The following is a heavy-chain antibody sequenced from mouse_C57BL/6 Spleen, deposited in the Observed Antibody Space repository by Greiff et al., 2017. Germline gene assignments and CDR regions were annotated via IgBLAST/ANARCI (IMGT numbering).Heavy chain of an antibody. V-gene: IGHV5-16*01. CDR1: GFTFSDYY. D-gene: IGHD1-1*01. CDR3: ARQTYYGSSYVGYFDY. CDR2: INYDGSST. Sequence: EVQRVESEGGLVQPGSSMKLSCTASGFTFSDYYMAWVRQVPEKGLEWVANINYDGSSTYYLDSLKSRFIISRDNAKNILYLQMSSLKSEDTATYYCARQTYYGSSYVGYFDYWGQGTTLTVSS. J-gene: IGHJ2*01.